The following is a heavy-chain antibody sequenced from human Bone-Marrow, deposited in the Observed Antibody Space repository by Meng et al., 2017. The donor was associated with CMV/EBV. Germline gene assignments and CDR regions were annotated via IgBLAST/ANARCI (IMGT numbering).Heavy chain of an antibody. CDR1: GGSFSGYY. CDR3: ARGTIVVVPAAIGQSGYYYYYGMDV. D-gene: IGHD2-2*01. Sequence: GSLRLSCAVYGGSFSGYYWSWIRQPPGKGLEWIGEINHSGSTNYNPSLKSRVTISVDTSKNQFSLKLSSVTAADTAVYYCARGTIVVVPAAIGQSGYYYYYGMDVWGQGTTVTVSS. V-gene: IGHV4-34*01. J-gene: IGHJ6*02. CDR2: INHSGST.